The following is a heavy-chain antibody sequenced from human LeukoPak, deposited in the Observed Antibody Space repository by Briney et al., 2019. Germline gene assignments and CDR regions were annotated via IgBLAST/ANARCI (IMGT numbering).Heavy chain of an antibody. V-gene: IGHV3-23*01. CDR3: ATYVRGDFDY. D-gene: IGHD3-10*02. CDR1: GFTFSSYA. Sequence: PGGPLRLSCATSGFTFSSYAMSWVRQAPGKGLEWVSTISGGGGSTWYADSVKGRFTISRDNSKNTLYLQLSSLRADDTAVYYCATYVRGDFDYWGQGTLVTVSS. CDR2: ISGGGGST. J-gene: IGHJ4*02.